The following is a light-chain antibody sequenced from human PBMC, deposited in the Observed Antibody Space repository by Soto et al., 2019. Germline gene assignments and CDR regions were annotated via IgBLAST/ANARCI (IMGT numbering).Light chain of an antibody. CDR1: HSIDRW. CDR3: QQYNGYSTWT. J-gene: IGKJ1*01. V-gene: IGKV1-5*01. Sequence: DIQMPQSPSTLSASVGDRVTITFRASHSIDRWLAWYQQKPGKAPKVLIWDATTLHRGVPSRFSCSRSGTEYTLTISSLQPDDYATYYYQQYNGYSTWTFGQGTKVYIK. CDR2: DAT.